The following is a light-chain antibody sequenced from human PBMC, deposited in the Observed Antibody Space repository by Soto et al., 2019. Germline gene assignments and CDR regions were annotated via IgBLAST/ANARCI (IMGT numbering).Light chain of an antibody. J-gene: IGKJ3*01. CDR3: QQYGSSRFT. Sequence: EIVLTQSPGTLSLSPVERATLSCRASQSISSSYLAWYQQKPGQAPRLLVYGASSRATGIPDRFSGSGSGTDFTLTISRLEPEDFALYYCQQYGSSRFTLGPGTKVDIK. CDR2: GAS. V-gene: IGKV3-20*01. CDR1: QSISSSY.